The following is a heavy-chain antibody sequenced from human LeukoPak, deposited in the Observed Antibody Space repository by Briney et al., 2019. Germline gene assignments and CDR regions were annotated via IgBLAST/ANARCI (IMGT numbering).Heavy chain of an antibody. CDR1: GYTFTSYY. J-gene: IGHJ4*02. CDR3: ARGSVAARPTDY. Sequence: ASVKVSCKASGYTFTSYYMHWVRQAPGQGLEWMGIINPSGGSTSYAQKFQGRVTMTRDMSTSTVYMELSSLRCEDTAVYYCARGSVAARPTDYWGQGTLVTVSS. CDR2: INPSGGST. V-gene: IGHV1-46*01. D-gene: IGHD6-6*01.